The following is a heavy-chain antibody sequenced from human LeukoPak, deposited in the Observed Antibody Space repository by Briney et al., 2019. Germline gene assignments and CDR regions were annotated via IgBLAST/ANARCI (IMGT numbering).Heavy chain of an antibody. CDR2: IKRDGSEK. V-gene: IGHV3-7*01. Sequence: GGSLRLSCAASGFTFSRYWMSWVRQAPGKGLEWVANIKRDGSEKNYVDSVKGRFTISRDNAKNSEYLQMNSLRAEDTAVYYCARTRGPLLPEHWGQGTLVTVSS. CDR1: GFTFSRYW. D-gene: IGHD3-22*01. CDR3: ARTRGPLLPEH. J-gene: IGHJ1*01.